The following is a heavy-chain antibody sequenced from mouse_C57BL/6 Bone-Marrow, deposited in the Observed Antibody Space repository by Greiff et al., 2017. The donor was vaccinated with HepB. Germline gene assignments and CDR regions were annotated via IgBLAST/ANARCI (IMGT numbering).Heavy chain of an antibody. V-gene: IGHV1-18*01. CDR1: GYTFTDYN. J-gene: IGHJ3*01. D-gene: IGHD2-2*01. CDR2: INPNNGGT. CDR3: ARSGGLRRSFAY. Sequence: VQLQQSGPELVKPGASVKIPCKASGYTFTDYNMDWVKQSHGKSLEWIGDINPNNGGTIYNQKFKGKATLAVDKSSSTAYMGLRSLTSEDTAVYYCARSGGLRRSFAYWGQGTLVTVAA.